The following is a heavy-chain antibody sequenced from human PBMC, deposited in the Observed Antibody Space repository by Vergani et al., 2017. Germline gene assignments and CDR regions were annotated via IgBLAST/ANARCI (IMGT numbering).Heavy chain of an antibody. CDR2: INPHSGST. V-gene: IGHV1-2*02. CDR1: GYTFTDYY. J-gene: IGHJ3*02. D-gene: IGHD6-13*01. Sequence: QVQLVQSGAEVKKPGSSVKVPCKASGYTFTDYYMHWVRQAPVQGLEWMGWINPHSGSTNTAQKFQVRVTITRETSITTAYMELSRLRSDDTAVYYCARGWWAAAGRRLDAFDIWGQGPMVTVSS. CDR3: ARGWWAAAGRRLDAFDI.